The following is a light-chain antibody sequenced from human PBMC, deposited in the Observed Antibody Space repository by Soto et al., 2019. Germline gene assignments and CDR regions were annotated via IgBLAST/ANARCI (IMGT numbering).Light chain of an antibody. V-gene: IGKV3-15*01. CDR3: QQYNSWPLT. J-gene: IGKJ4*01. CDR2: VAS. CDR1: QTISNN. Sequence: EIVMTQSPATLSVSPGERATLSCRSSQTISNNLAWYQQTPGQAPRLLIYVASTRATDIPARFSGSGSGTDFTLTISSLQSEDFAFYYCQQYNSWPLTFGGGTNVEIK.